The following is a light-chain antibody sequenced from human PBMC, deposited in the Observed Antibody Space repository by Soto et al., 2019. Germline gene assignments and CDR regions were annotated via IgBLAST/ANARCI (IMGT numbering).Light chain of an antibody. V-gene: IGKV1-39*01. CDR1: QSISSF. J-gene: IGKJ2*01. CDR2: GAS. CDR3: QQTYSMPHT. Sequence: DIQMTQSPSSLSASVGDRVTISCRASQSISSFLNWYQQKPGKAPKLLIYGASSLEGGVPSRFSGSGSGTDFTLTISSLQAEDFATYYCQQTYSMPHTFGQGTKLEIK.